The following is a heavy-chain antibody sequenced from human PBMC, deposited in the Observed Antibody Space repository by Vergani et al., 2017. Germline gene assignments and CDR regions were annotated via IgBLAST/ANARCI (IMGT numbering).Heavy chain of an antibody. CDR1: GFTFSSYS. Sequence: EVQLVESGGGLVQPGGSLRLSCAASGFTFSSYSMNWVRQAPGKGLEWVSYISSSSSTIYYADSVKGRFTISRDNAKNSLYLQMNSLRAEDTAVYYCASSETDYYDSSGYYPYFDYWGQGTLVTVSS. CDR2: ISSSSSTI. D-gene: IGHD3-22*01. CDR3: ASSETDYYDSSGYYPYFDY. J-gene: IGHJ4*02. V-gene: IGHV3-48*04.